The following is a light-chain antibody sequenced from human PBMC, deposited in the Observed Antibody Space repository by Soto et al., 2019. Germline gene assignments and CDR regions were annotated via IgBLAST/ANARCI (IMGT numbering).Light chain of an antibody. Sequence: EKVMTQSPATLSVSPGERATLSCRASKSVSSNLAWYQQKPGQAPRLLIYDASTRATGSPARFRGSGSGTEFTITISSLQSEDLAVYYCQQYDDWPETFGQGTNVDIK. CDR1: KSVSSN. V-gene: IGKV3-15*01. CDR2: DAS. CDR3: QQYDDWPET. J-gene: IGKJ1*01.